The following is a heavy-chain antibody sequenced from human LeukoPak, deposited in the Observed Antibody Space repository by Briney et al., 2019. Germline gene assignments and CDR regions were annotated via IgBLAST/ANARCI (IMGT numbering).Heavy chain of an antibody. Sequence: SETLSLTCAVYGGSFSGYYWSWIRQPPGKGLEWIGEINHSGSTNYNPSLKSRVTMSVDTSKNQFSLKLSSVTAADTAVYYCARDQTWIAAAGMGYGMDVWGQGTTVTVSS. CDR1: GGSFSGYY. D-gene: IGHD6-13*01. CDR2: INHSGST. CDR3: ARDQTWIAAAGMGYGMDV. J-gene: IGHJ6*02. V-gene: IGHV4-34*01.